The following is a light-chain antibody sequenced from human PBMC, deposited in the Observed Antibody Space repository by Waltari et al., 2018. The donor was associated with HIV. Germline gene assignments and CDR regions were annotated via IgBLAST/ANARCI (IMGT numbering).Light chain of an antibody. CDR1: ALPKRY. J-gene: IGLJ3*02. Sequence: SHELTQPPSVSVSPGQTARITCSGDALPKRYTYWYQQKPGQAPVGVIYKDSERPSGIPERFAGSTSGTMVTLTINGVQAEDEADYYCQSTDSSGTYAVFGGGTKLTVL. CDR2: KDS. CDR3: QSTDSSGTYAV. V-gene: IGLV3-25*03.